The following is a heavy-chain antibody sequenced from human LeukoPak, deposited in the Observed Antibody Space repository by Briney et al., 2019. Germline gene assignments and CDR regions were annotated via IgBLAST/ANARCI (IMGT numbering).Heavy chain of an antibody. CDR3: ARDQYYSSSD. CDR1: GFTFSNYW. J-gene: IGHJ4*02. D-gene: IGHD6-19*01. V-gene: IGHV3-7*03. CDR2: IKEDGSEK. Sequence: PGGSLRLSCAASGFTFSNYWMSWVRQAPGEGLEWVANIKEDGSEKYYVDAVKGRFTISRDNAKKSLFLQMNSLRAEDTAVYYCARDQYYSSSDWGQGTLVTVSS.